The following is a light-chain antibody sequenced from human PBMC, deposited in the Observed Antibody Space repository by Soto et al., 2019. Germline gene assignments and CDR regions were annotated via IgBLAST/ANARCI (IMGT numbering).Light chain of an antibody. Sequence: EIVLTQSPGTLSLSPGERATLSCRASQTVSSSYLAWYQQRPGQAPRLLMYGASSRATGVPDRFSGSGPGTDFTLTITRVEPEDFAVYYCQQYGSTPSTFGPGTKVDIK. CDR1: QTVSSSY. CDR3: QQYGSTPST. V-gene: IGKV3-20*01. CDR2: GAS. J-gene: IGKJ3*01.